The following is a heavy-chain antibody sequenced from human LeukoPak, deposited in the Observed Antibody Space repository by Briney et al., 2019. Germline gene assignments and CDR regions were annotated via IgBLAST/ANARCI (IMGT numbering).Heavy chain of an antibody. CDR1: GGSISSSSYY. V-gene: IGHV4-39*01. Sequence: SETLSLTCTVSGGSISSSSYYWGWIRQPPGKGLEWIGSIYYSGSTYYNPSLKSRVTISVDTSKNQFSLKLSSVTAADTAVYYCASNGDYMAYLDYWDQGTLVTVSS. CDR2: IYYSGST. J-gene: IGHJ4*02. CDR3: ASNGDYMAYLDY. D-gene: IGHD4-17*01.